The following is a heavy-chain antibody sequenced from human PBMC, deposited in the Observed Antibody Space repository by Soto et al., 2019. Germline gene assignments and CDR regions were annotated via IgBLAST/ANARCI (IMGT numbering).Heavy chain of an antibody. CDR3: AKELRYCSSTSCYFYYYYYMDV. J-gene: IGHJ6*03. D-gene: IGHD2-2*01. CDR2: ISYDGSNK. Sequence: GGSLRLSCAASGFTFSSYGMHWVRQAPGKGLEWVAVISYDGSNKYYADSVKGRFTISRDNSKNTLYLQMNSLRAEDTAVYYCAKELRYCSSTSCYFYYYYYMDVWGKGTTVTVSS. CDR1: GFTFSSYG. V-gene: IGHV3-30*18.